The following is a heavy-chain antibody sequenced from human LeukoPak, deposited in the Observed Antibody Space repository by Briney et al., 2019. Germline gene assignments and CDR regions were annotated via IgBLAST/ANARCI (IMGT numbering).Heavy chain of an antibody. V-gene: IGHV1-2*02. J-gene: IGHJ4*02. CDR2: INPNSGGT. Sequence: ASVKVSCKASGYTFTGYYMHWVRQAPGQGLEWMGWINPNSGGTNYAQKFQGRVTMTRDTSISTAYMELSRLRSDDTGVYYCAWSCCSSTSCYPYYFDYWGQGTLVTVSS. CDR3: AWSCCSSTSCYPYYFDY. CDR1: GYTFTGYY. D-gene: IGHD2-2*01.